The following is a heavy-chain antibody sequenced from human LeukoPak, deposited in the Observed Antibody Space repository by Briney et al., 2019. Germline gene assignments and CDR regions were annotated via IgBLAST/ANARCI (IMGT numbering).Heavy chain of an antibody. Sequence: GGSLRLSCAASGFTFSSYAMSWVRQAPGKGLEWVSAISGGGGSTYYADSVKGRFTISRDNSMNTLYLQMNSLRAEDTAVYYCARSYCGGDCATDYWGQGTLVTVSS. CDR1: GFTFSSYA. J-gene: IGHJ4*02. CDR2: ISGGGGST. D-gene: IGHD2-21*02. CDR3: ARSYCGGDCATDY. V-gene: IGHV3-23*01.